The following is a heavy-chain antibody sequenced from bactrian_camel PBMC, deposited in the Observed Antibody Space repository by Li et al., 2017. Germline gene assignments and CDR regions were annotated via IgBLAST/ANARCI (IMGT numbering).Heavy chain of an antibody. D-gene: IGHD2*01. J-gene: IGHJ4*01. Sequence: HVQLVESGGGTVQAGGSLRLSCRASGYTASTYCMAWFRQAPGKEREGVGARYSEDRISFTRYGDSVKGRFTISRDNAKSTVSLQLNSLKIEDTGVYYCVKERGGRSFYYTADEEHQGTQVTVS. CDR1: GYTASTYC. CDR2: RYSEDRISFT. V-gene: IGHV3S1*01.